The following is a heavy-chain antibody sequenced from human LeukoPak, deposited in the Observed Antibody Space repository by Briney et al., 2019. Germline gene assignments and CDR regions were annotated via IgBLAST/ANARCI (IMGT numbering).Heavy chain of an antibody. J-gene: IGHJ1*01. D-gene: IGHD4-11*01. CDR2: IRYDGSNK. V-gene: IGHV3-30*02. Sequence: GGSLRLSCAASGFTFSSYGMHWVRQAPGKGLEWVAFIRYDGSNKYYADSVKGRFTISRDNTKNTLYLQMNSLRAEDTAVYYCAKDGGDSNEYFQHWGQGTLVTVSS. CDR3: AKDGGDSNEYFQH. CDR1: GFTFSSYG.